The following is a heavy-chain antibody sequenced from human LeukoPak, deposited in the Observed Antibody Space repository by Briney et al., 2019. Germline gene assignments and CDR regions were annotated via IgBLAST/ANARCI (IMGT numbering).Heavy chain of an antibody. J-gene: IGHJ3*02. V-gene: IGHV3-74*01. CDR1: GFTFSSYW. Sequence: GGFLRLSCAASGFTFSSYWMHWVRQAPGKGLVWVSRINSDGSSTSYADSVKGRFTISRDNAKNTLYLQMNSLRAEDTAVYYCTRDRWFGLNAFDIWGQGTMVTVSS. CDR2: INSDGSST. CDR3: TRDRWFGLNAFDI. D-gene: IGHD3-10*01.